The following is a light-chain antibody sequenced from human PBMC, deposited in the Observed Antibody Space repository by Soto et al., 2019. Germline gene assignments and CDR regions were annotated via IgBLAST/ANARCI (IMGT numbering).Light chain of an antibody. V-gene: IGKV3-15*01. CDR2: GAS. CDR1: QSIATN. CDR3: QQYNDWPYT. J-gene: IGKJ2*01. Sequence: EIVMTQSPATLSVSPGERATLSCRASQSIATNFAWYQQKPGQAPRLLIYGASTRATGIPARFSGSGSGTEFTLTISSLHSEDFAVYYGQQYNDWPYTFGQGPKLEIK.